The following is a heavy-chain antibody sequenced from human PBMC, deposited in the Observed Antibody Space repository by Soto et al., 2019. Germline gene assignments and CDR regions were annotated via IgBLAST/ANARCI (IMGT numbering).Heavy chain of an antibody. CDR2: IKQDGSEK. Sequence: SGGSLRLSCAASGFTFSSYWMSWVRQAPGKGLEWVANIKQDGSEKYYVDSVKGRFTISRDNAKNSLYLQMNSLRAEDTAVYYCARDRVVTTERSYYYYYGMDVWGQGTTVTVSS. V-gene: IGHV3-7*01. CDR1: GFTFSSYW. CDR3: ARDRVVTTERSYYYYYGMDV. D-gene: IGHD2-21*02. J-gene: IGHJ6*02.